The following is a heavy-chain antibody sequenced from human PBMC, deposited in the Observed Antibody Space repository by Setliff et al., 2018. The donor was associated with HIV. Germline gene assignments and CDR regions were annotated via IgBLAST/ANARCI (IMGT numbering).Heavy chain of an antibody. CDR2: VHPFHDILGSNA. CDR3: VRAFDQDFHN. D-gene: IGHD3-9*01. J-gene: IGHJ1*01. Sequence: ASVKVSCKTFGYYPSIDYMHWVRQAPGRGLEWLGVVHPFHDILGSNADYAQKFPGRISITWDSSGNTLFLELGLLRSDDSATYYCVRAFDQDFHNWGQGTVVTVSS. V-gene: IGHV1-46*01. CDR1: GYYPSIDY.